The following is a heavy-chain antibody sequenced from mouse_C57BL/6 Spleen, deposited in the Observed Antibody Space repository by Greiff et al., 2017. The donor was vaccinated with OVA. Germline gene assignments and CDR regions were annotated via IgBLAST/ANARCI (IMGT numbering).Heavy chain of an antibody. CDR1: GYTFTSYW. CDR3: ARRESSYDAMDY. Sequence: QVQLQQPGAELVKPGASVKLSCKASGYTFTSYWMHWVKQRPGQGLEWIGMIHPNSGSTNYNEKFKSKATLTVDKSSSTAYMQLSSLTSEDSAVYYCARRESSYDAMDYWGQGTSVTVSS. J-gene: IGHJ4*01. V-gene: IGHV1-64*01. CDR2: IHPNSGST. D-gene: IGHD1-1*01.